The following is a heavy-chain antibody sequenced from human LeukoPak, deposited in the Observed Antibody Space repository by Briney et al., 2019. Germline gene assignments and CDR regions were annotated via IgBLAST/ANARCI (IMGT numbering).Heavy chain of an antibody. D-gene: IGHD6-13*01. CDR2: IYISGST. Sequence: SETLSLTCTVSGGSISSGRYYWNWIRQPAGKGLEWIGRIYISGSTNYNPSLKSRVTMAVDTSKNQFSLKLSSVTAADTAVYYCASRGGSSWPAIDYWGQGTLVTVSS. J-gene: IGHJ4*02. CDR1: GGSISSGRYY. CDR3: ASRGGSSWPAIDY. V-gene: IGHV4-61*02.